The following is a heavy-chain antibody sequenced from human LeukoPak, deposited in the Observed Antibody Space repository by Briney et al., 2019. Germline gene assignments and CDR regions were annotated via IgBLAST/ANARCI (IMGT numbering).Heavy chain of an antibody. D-gene: IGHD5/OR15-5a*01. CDR3: VRDASVSADY. Sequence: ASVKVSCKASGYTFTGYYMHWVRQAPGQGLEWMGRIDPKSGGTSYAQKFQGRVTMTRDTSISTAYMELTRLTSDDTAVYYCVRDASVSADYWDQGTLVTVSS. CDR1: GYTFTGYY. CDR2: IDPKSGGT. V-gene: IGHV1-2*06. J-gene: IGHJ4*02.